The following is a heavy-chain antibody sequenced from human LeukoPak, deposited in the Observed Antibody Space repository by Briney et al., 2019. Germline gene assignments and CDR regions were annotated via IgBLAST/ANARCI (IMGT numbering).Heavy chain of an antibody. J-gene: IGHJ6*02. CDR1: GGSISSSSYY. Sequence: SETLSLTCTVSGGSISSSSYYWGWIRQPPGKGLEWIGEINHSGSTNYNPSLKSRVTISVDTSKNQFSLNLTPVTAADTAVYYCARRNYYYGMDVWGQGTTVTVSS. V-gene: IGHV4-39*01. CDR3: ARRNYYYGMDV. CDR2: INHSGST.